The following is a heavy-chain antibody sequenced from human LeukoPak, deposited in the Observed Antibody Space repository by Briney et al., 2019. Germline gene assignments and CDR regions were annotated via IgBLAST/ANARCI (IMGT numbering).Heavy chain of an antibody. CDR2: MNPNSGNT. Sequence: GASVKVSCKASGYTFTSYDINWVRQATVQGLKWMGWMNPNSGNTGYAQKFQGRVTMTRNTSISTAYMELSSLRSEDTAVYYCASLVPYYGSGSYYKTFDYWGQGTLVTVSS. V-gene: IGHV1-8*01. J-gene: IGHJ4*02. CDR3: ASLVPYYGSGSYYKTFDY. D-gene: IGHD3-10*01. CDR1: GYTFTSYD.